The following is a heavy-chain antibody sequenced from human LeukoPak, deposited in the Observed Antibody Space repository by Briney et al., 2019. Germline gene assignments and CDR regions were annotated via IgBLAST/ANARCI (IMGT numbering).Heavy chain of an antibody. Sequence: GGSLRLSCAASGFTFSSWGMHWVRQAPGKGLEWVAVIWYDGSNKYYADSVKGRFTISRDNSKNTLYLQMNSLRAEDTAVYYCARERYSYGFDYWGQGTLVTVSS. CDR1: GFTFSSWG. V-gene: IGHV3-33*01. CDR3: ARERYSYGFDY. D-gene: IGHD5-18*01. J-gene: IGHJ4*02. CDR2: IWYDGSNK.